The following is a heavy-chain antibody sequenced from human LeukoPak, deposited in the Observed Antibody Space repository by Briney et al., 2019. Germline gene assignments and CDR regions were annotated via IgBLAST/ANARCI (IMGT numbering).Heavy chain of an antibody. Sequence: ASVKVSCKASGGTFSSYAISWVRQAPGQGLEWMGGIIPIFGTANYAQKFQGRVTITADESTSTAYMELSSLRSEDTAVYYCASTYRLRGVHDLGTLYYYYYYMDVWGKGTTVTISS. CDR3: ASTYRLRGVHDLGTLYYYYYYMDV. J-gene: IGHJ6*03. CDR2: IIPIFGTA. CDR1: GGTFSSYA. V-gene: IGHV1-69*01. D-gene: IGHD3-10*01.